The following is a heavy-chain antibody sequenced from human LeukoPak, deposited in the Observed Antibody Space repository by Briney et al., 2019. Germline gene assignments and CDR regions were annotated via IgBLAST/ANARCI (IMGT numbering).Heavy chain of an antibody. D-gene: IGHD2-15*01. V-gene: IGHV1-2*02. Sequence: WASVTVSCKASGYTFTGYYMHWVRQAPGQGLEWMGWINPNSGGTNYAQKFQGRVTMTRDTSISTAYMELSRLRSDDTAVYYCASQKTRSYCSGGSCYPLAYYYGMDVWGQGTTVTVSS. J-gene: IGHJ6*02. CDR1: GYTFTGYY. CDR2: INPNSGGT. CDR3: ASQKTRSYCSGGSCYPLAYYYGMDV.